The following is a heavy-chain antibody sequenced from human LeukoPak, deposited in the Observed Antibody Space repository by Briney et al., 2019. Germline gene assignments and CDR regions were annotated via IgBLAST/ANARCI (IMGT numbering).Heavy chain of an antibody. Sequence: SATLSLTCTVSGGSISSNYWSWIRQRPGKGLEWIGYIYYSGSTNYNPSLKSRVTISVDTSKNQFSLKLSSVTASDTAVYYCARYYYYYYMDVWGKGTTVTVSS. CDR3: ARYYYYYYMDV. V-gene: IGHV4-59*08. J-gene: IGHJ6*03. CDR2: IYYSGST. CDR1: GGSISSNY.